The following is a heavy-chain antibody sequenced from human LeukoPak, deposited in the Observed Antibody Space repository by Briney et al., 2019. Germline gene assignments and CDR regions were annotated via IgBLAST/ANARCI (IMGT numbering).Heavy chain of an antibody. CDR1: GFIFDDYA. J-gene: IGHJ5*02. CDR3: ARGVGGFFSTYNWFDP. V-gene: IGHV3-9*01. D-gene: IGHD2-15*01. CDR2: ISWRSGSI. Sequence: GGSLRLSCTASGFIFDDYAMHWVRQAPGKGLEWVSGISWRSGSIEYADSVEGRFTISRDNAKNSLYLQMDNLRAEDTAFYYCARGVGGFFSTYNWFDPRGQGTLVTVSS.